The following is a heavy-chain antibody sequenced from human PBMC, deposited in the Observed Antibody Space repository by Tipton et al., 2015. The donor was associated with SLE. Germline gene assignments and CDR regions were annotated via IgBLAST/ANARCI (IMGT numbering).Heavy chain of an antibody. Sequence: TLSLTCAVYGGSFSSSSYYWGWIRQPPGKGLEWIGSIYHSGSTYYNPSLKSRVTISVDTSKNQFSLKLSSVTAADTAVYYCARARSDFWGGYYGDWGQGNLVTVSS. CDR2: IYHSGST. CDR3: ARARSDFWGGYYGD. D-gene: IGHD3-3*01. J-gene: IGHJ4*02. V-gene: IGHV4-39*07. CDR1: GGSFSSSSYY.